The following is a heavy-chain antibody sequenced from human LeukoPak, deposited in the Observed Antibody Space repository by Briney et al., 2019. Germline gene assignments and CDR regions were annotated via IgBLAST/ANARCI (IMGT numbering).Heavy chain of an antibody. J-gene: IGHJ3*02. CDR1: GYSFTSYW. Sequence: GESLKISCKGSGYSFTSYWIGWVRQMPGKGLEWMGMIYPGDSDPRYSPSFQGQVTISADKSISTAYLKWSSLKASDTAMYYCARLSIRDGYMRAFDIWGQGTMVTVSS. CDR2: IYPGDSDP. CDR3: ARLSIRDGYMRAFDI. D-gene: IGHD5-24*01. V-gene: IGHV5-51*01.